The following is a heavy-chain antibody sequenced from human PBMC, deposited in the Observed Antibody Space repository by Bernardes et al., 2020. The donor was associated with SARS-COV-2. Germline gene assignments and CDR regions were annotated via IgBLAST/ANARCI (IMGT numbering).Heavy chain of an antibody. V-gene: IGHV3-30*04. CDR1: GFTFSSYA. CDR2: ISYDGSNK. Sequence: GGSLRLSCADSGFTFSSYAMHWVRQAPGKGLEWVAVISYDGSNKYYADSVKGRFTISRDNSKNTLYLQMNSLRAEDTAVYYCARVATLSNYDAFDIWGQGTMVTVSS. D-gene: IGHD4-4*01. J-gene: IGHJ3*02. CDR3: ARVATLSNYDAFDI.